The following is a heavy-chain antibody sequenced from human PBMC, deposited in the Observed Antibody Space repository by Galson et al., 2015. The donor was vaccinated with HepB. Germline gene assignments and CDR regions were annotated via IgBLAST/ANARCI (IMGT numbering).Heavy chain of an antibody. CDR2: IHAGGGTI. D-gene: IGHD2/OR15-2a*01. Sequence: SLRLSCAGSGYTFSSYSVNWVRQAPGKGLEWLSYIHAGGGTILYADSVKGRFTVSRDNAKNSVYLEMNSLRYEDTAVYSCARDRPDSTRGPFDYWGQGTLVTVSS. J-gene: IGHJ4*02. CDR3: ARDRPDSTRGPFDY. V-gene: IGHV3-48*02. CDR1: GYTFSSYS.